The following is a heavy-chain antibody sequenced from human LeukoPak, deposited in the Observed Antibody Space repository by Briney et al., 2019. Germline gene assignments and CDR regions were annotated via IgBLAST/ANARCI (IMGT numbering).Heavy chain of an antibody. CDR3: AKTRRGNPGVIDY. D-gene: IGHD4-23*01. CDR1: GFTVGSYA. V-gene: IGHV3-23*01. Sequence: PGGSLRLSCAVSGFTVGSYAMSWVRQAPGKGLEWVSGVSNTGLTTYYIDSVKGRFTISRDSSKNTLYLQLDSLRTEDTAVYYCAKTRRGNPGVIDYWGQGTLVTVSS. J-gene: IGHJ4*02. CDR2: VSNTGLTT.